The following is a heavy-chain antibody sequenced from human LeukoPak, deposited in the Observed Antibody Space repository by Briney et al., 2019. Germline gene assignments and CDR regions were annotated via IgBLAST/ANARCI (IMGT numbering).Heavy chain of an antibody. J-gene: IGHJ6*03. CDR3: ARGADYDILTGYYDEVSYYYMDV. CDR1: GGTFSSYA. V-gene: IGHV1-69*05. Sequence: GSSVKVSCKASGGTFSSYAISWVRQAPGQGLEWMGGIIPIFGTANYAQKFQGRVTITTDESTSTAYMELSSLRSEDTAVYYCARGADYDILTGYYDEVSYYYMDVWGKGTTVTVSS. CDR2: IIPIFGTA. D-gene: IGHD3-9*01.